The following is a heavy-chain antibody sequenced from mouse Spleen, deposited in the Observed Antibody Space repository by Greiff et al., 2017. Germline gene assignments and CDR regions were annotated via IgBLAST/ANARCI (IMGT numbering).Heavy chain of an antibody. CDR1: GFNIKDDY. J-gene: IGHJ2*01. D-gene: IGHD3-1*01. CDR3: TRGSGYV. Sequence: VQLQQSGAELVRPGASVKLSCTASGFNIKDDYMHWVKQRPEQGLEWIGWIDPENGDTEYASKFQGKATITADTSSNTAYLQLSSLTSEDTAVYYCTRGSGYVWGQGTTLTVSS. V-gene: IGHV14-4*01. CDR2: IDPENGDT.